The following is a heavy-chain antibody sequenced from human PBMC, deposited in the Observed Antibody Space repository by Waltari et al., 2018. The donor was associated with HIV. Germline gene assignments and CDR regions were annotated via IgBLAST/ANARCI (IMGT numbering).Heavy chain of an antibody. CDR3: ARRQAPYWYFDL. V-gene: IGHV3-21*02. CDR2: ISSSNNNV. J-gene: IGHJ2*01. Sequence: QLVESGGGLVKAGGALRLSCAAPGFPFSSYNMNWVRQVPGKGLEWVSSISSSNNNVFYGDSVKGRFTISRDNAKKSLFLQMNSLRGEDTAIYYCARRQAPYWYFDLWGRGTLVTVSS. CDR1: GFPFSSYN.